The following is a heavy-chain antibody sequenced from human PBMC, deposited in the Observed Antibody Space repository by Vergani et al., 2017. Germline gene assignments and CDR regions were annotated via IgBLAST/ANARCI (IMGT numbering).Heavy chain of an antibody. CDR3: AGGYDHSGFGAFDI. CDR2: IFYSGST. V-gene: IGHV4-31*03. D-gene: IGHD3-22*01. J-gene: IGHJ3*02. Sequence: QVHLQESGPGLVKPSQTLSLTCTVSGGSFSSDGYYWSWIRQHPGKGLEWIGYIFYSGSTYYNSALQSRVTISIDMFKNQFSLKLSSVTVADTAVYYCAGGYDHSGFGAFDIWGQGTMVTVSS. CDR1: GGSFSSDGYY.